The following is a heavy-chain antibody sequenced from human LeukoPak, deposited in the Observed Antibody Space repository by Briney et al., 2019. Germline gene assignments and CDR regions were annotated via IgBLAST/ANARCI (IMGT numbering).Heavy chain of an antibody. CDR2: IIPILGIA. J-gene: IGHJ5*02. CDR3: ARAGYNTNWPLRWFDP. V-gene: IGHV1-69*04. CDR1: GGTFSRYA. D-gene: IGHD6-13*01. Sequence: SVKVSCKASGGTFSRYAISWVRQAPGQGLEWMGRIIPILGIANYAQKFQGRVTITADKSTSTAYMELSSLRSEDTAVYYCARAGYNTNWPLRWFDPWGQGTPVTVSS.